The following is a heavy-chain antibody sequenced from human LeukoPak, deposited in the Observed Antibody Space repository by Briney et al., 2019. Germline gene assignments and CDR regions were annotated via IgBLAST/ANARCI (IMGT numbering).Heavy chain of an antibody. D-gene: IGHD5-24*01. CDR1: GFTFSSYA. Sequence: GGSLRLSCAASGFTFSSYAMSWVRQAPGKGLEWVSVISGSGGSTYYADPVKGRFTISRDNSKNTLYLQMNSLRAEDTAVYYCARSRWLPTYFDYWGQGTLVTVSS. CDR2: ISGSGGST. V-gene: IGHV3-23*01. J-gene: IGHJ4*02. CDR3: ARSRWLPTYFDY.